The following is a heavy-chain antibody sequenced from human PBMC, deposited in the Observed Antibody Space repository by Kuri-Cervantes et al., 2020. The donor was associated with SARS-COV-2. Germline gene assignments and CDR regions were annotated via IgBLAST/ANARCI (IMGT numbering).Heavy chain of an antibody. CDR3: ARRQGYSSSAWFDP. CDR2: FSYSGST. Sequence: GSLRLSCSVSGGSVSSSSYSWGWIRQPPGKGLEWIGTFSYSGSTYYTPSLKSRVTVSMDTSKNQFSLRLRSATAADTAIYYCARRQGYSSSAWFDPWGQGTRVTVSS. D-gene: IGHD6-6*01. J-gene: IGHJ5*01. CDR1: GGSVSSSSYS. V-gene: IGHV4-39*01.